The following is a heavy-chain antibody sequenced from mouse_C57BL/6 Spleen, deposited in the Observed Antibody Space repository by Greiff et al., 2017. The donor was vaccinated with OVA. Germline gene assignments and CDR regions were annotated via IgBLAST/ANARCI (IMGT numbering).Heavy chain of an antibody. V-gene: IGHV1-69*01. CDR3: ARRYSTRAMDY. D-gene: IGHD2-5*01. Sequence: VQLQQPGAELVMPGASVKLSCKASGYTFTSYWMHWVKQRPGQGLEWIGEIDPSDSYTNYNQKFKGKSTLTVDKSSSTAYMQLSSLTSEDSAVYYCARRYSTRAMDYWGQGTSVTVSS. CDR2: IDPSDSYT. J-gene: IGHJ4*01. CDR1: GYTFTSYW.